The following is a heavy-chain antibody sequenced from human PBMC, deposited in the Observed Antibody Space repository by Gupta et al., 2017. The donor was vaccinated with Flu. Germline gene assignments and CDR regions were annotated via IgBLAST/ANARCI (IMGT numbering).Heavy chain of an antibody. CDR2: ISHDGSKN. V-gene: IGHV3-30*18. Sequence: QERVVESGGGVVQPGRSLRLSCAASGFSFSNYGMHWVRQAPGKGLEWVAGISHDGSKNYHTASVKGRFTISRDNSKNTLYLQMSGLRIEDTAVYYGAKDWRWNNNIYGMNVWGQGTTVTVSS. D-gene: IGHD1-1*01. J-gene: IGHJ6*02. CDR3: AKDWRWNNNIYGMNV. CDR1: GFSFSNYG.